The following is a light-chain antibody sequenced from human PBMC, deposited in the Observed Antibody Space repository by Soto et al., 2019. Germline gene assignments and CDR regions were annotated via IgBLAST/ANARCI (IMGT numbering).Light chain of an antibody. CDR3: QHYNNWPT. Sequence: EIVRTQSPVPLSVSPGQIATLPCTSSQSVSTNVAWYQQKPGQAPRVLIYGASTRATNIPARFSGSGSGTDFTLTISSLQSEDFALYYCQHYNNWPTFGQGTKVDIK. J-gene: IGKJ1*01. CDR2: GAS. V-gene: IGKV3-15*01. CDR1: QSVSTN.